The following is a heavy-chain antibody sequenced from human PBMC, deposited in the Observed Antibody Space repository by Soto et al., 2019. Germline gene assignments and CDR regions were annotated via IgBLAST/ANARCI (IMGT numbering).Heavy chain of an antibody. CDR3: ARFYMVRGVMRAFDI. CDR1: GGSISSGGYY. Sequence: QVQLQESGPGLVKPSQTLSLACTVSGGSISSGGYYWSWIRQHPGKGLEWIGYIYYLGSTYYNPSLKSRVTISVGTSKKQSSLKLSSVTAADTAVYYCARFYMVRGVMRAFDIRGQATMVTVSS. V-gene: IGHV4-31*03. J-gene: IGHJ3*02. CDR2: IYYLGST. D-gene: IGHD3-10*01.